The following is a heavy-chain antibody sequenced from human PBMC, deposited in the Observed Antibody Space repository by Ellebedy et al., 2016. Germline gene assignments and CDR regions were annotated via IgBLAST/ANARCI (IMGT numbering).Heavy chain of an antibody. V-gene: IGHV4-39*01. CDR3: VGVALTGDMGRGWFEA. Sequence: SETLSLXXTVSGASLISTSLCWAWIRQSPGKGLAWIGSIYHSGNSYYTPSLRSRVTMFVDTSQNQFSLRLPSVTAADTGVYYCVGVALTGDMGRGWFEAWGQGTLVTVSS. CDR2: IYHSGNS. D-gene: IGHD1-20*01. J-gene: IGHJ5*02. CDR1: GASLISTSLC.